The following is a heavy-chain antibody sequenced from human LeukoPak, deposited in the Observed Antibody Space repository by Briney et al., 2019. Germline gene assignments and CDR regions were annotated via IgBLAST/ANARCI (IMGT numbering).Heavy chain of an antibody. Sequence: PSETLSLTCTVAGDSANAYYWNWIRHPPGKVLEWIGYIYYSGSTAYNPSLKRRVTLPVDTSKNQFSLRLNCVTAADTAVYYCARGGARGSSAFDVWGQGTMVIVSA. J-gene: IGHJ3*01. V-gene: IGHV4-59*02. CDR3: ARGGARGSSAFDV. D-gene: IGHD3-10*01. CDR2: IYYSGST. CDR1: GDSANAYY.